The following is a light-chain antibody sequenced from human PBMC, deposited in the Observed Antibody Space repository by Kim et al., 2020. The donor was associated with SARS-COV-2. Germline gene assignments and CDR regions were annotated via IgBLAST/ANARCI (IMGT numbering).Light chain of an antibody. J-gene: IGKJ1*01. V-gene: IGKV3-20*01. CDR3: QQYGSSPRT. CDR2: GAS. CDR1: QSISSNY. Sequence: SPGDRASLPCRASQSISSNYLAWYQQKPGQAPRLLIYGASSRATGIPDRFSGSGSGTDFTLTISRLEPEDFAVYYCQQYGSSPRTLGQGTKVDIK.